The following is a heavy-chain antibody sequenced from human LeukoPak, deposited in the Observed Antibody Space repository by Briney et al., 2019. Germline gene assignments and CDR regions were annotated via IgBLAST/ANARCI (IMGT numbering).Heavy chain of an antibody. J-gene: IGHJ4*02. Sequence: GGSLRLSCAASGFTFDDYGMSWVRQAPGEGLEWVSGINWNGGSTGYADSVKGRFTISRDDAKNSLYLQMNSLRAEDTALYYCARPRRYYYDSSGYFPFDYWGQGTLVTVSS. CDR2: INWNGGST. CDR3: ARPRRYYYDSSGYFPFDY. D-gene: IGHD3-22*01. CDR1: GFTFDDYG. V-gene: IGHV3-20*04.